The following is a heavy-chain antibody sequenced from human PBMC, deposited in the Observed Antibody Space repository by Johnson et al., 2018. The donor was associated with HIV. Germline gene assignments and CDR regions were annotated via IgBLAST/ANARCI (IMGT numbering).Heavy chain of an antibody. Sequence: VQLVESGGGVVRPGVSLRLSCAAAGFTFDDYGISWVRQAPGKGLEWVSGISGSGGSTYYADSVKGRFTISRDNSKNTLYLQMNSLRAEDTAVYYCARASDSYCSADCYGDGFQISDQGTKVIVSS. D-gene: IGHD2-21*02. V-gene: IGHV3-23*04. J-gene: IGHJ3*02. CDR2: ISGSGGST. CDR3: ARASDSYCSADCYGDGFQI. CDR1: GFTFDDYG.